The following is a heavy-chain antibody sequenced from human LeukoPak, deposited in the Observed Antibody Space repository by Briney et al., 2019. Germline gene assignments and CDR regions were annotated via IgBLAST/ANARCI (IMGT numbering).Heavy chain of an antibody. CDR3: VRENHRQFDY. V-gene: IGHV3-21*01. CDR2: ISTTSTYT. D-gene: IGHD1-14*01. CDR1: GFTFSDYY. Sequence: GGSLRLSCAASGFTFSDYYMTWVRQAPGKGLEWVSTISTTSTYTHYADSVRGRFTISRDNAENSLYLRMSSLRAEDTAVYYCVRENHRQFDYWGQRTLVTVSP. J-gene: IGHJ4*02.